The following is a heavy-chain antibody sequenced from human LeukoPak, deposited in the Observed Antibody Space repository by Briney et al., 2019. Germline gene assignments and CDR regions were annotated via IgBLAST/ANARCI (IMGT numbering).Heavy chain of an antibody. CDR1: GFTFSSYA. J-gene: IGHJ4*02. D-gene: IGHD4-23*01. CDR3: AKSPVVHAAGYFDY. V-gene: IGHV3-23*01. Sequence: PGGSLRLSCAASGFTFSSYAMSWVRQAPGKGLDWVSAISGSGGSTYYADSVKGRFTISRDNSKNTLYPQMNSLRAEDTALYYCAKSPVVHAAGYFDYWGQGTLVTVSS. CDR2: ISGSGGST.